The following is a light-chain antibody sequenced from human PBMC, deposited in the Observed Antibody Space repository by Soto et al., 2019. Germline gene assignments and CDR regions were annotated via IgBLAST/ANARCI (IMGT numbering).Light chain of an antibody. Sequence: QSALTQPPSASGSPGQSVTISCTGTSCDVGGYNYVSWYQQHPGKAPKLMMYDVNKRPSGVPDRYSGSKSGNTASLTVSGLQAEDEADYSYSSHAGSNTPFVVGTGTKLTAL. J-gene: IGLJ1*01. CDR2: DVN. CDR3: SSHAGSNTPFV. CDR1: SCDVGGYNY. V-gene: IGLV2-8*01.